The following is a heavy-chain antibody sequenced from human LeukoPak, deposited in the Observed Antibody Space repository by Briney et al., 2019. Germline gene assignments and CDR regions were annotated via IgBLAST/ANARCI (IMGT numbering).Heavy chain of an antibody. CDR3: ARELRKNWFDP. CDR2: IYYSGST. Sequence: PSETLSLTCTVSGGSISSSSSYWSWIRQPPGKGLEWIGYIYYSGSTNYNPSLKSRVTISVDTSKNQFSLKLSSVTAADTAVYYCARELRKNWFDPWGQGTLVTVSS. D-gene: IGHD4-17*01. CDR1: GGSISSSSSY. V-gene: IGHV4-61*01. J-gene: IGHJ5*02.